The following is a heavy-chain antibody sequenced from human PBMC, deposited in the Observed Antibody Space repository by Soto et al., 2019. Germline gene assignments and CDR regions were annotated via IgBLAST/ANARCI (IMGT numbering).Heavy chain of an antibody. V-gene: IGHV3-33*01. CDR2: IWYDGSNK. CDR3: ARAKEDYYDSSGLDY. D-gene: IGHD3-22*01. Sequence: QVQLVESGGGVVQPGRSLRLSCAASGFTFSSYGMHWVRQAPGKGLEWVAVIWYDGSNKYYADSVQGRFTISRDNSKNTLYLQMNSLRAEDTAVYYCARAKEDYYDSSGLDYWGQGTLVTVSS. J-gene: IGHJ4*02. CDR1: GFTFSSYG.